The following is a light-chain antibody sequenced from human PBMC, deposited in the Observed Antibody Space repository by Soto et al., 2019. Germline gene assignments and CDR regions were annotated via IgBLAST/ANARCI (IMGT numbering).Light chain of an antibody. CDR3: QVWDSSSDHVV. Sequence: SYELTQPPSVSGAPGQTARITCGGTNIGIKSVHWYEQKPGQAPVMVIYYDSDRPSGIPERLSGSNSGNKATLTISRVGDGDEADYYCQVWDSSSDHVVFGGGTKLTVL. V-gene: IGLV3-21*04. CDR2: YDS. J-gene: IGLJ2*01. CDR1: NIGIKS.